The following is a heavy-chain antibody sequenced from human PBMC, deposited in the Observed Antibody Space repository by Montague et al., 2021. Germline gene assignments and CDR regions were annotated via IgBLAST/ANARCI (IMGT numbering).Heavy chain of an antibody. D-gene: IGHD6-13*01. CDR3: ARVFSSWYVGWFDP. CDR2: IYYSGNS. Sequence: SETLSLTRTVSGASITSNIYYWGWIHQSPGKGLGWIGSIYYSGNSFYQPSLKSRITMAVDTSKNQFSLKLSSVTAADTAIYYCARVFSSWYVGWFDPWGQGTLVTVSS. CDR1: GASITSNIYY. J-gene: IGHJ5*02. V-gene: IGHV4-39*07.